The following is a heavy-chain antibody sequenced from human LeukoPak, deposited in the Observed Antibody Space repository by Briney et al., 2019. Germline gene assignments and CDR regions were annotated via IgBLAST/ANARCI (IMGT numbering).Heavy chain of an antibody. CDR3: AGDQVTGTTFWFDP. J-gene: IGHJ5*02. D-gene: IGHD1-7*01. CDR2: IIPILGIA. V-gene: IGHV1-69*04. CDR1: GGTFISYT. Sequence: ASVKISCKASGGTFISYTISWVRQAPGQGLEWMGRIIPILGIAIYAQKFQGRVTITADKSTSTAYMELSSLRSEDTAVYYCAGDQVTGTTFWFDPWGQGALVTVSS.